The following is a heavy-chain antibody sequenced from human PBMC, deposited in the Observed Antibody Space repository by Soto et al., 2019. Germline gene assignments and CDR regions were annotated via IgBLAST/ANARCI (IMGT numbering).Heavy chain of an antibody. CDR2: IYYSGST. Sequence: SETLSLTCTVSGGSISSHYWSWIRQPPGKGLEWIGYIYYSGSTNYNPTLKSRVTISVDTSKNQFSLKLSSVTAADTAVYYCARDREAYFDWARAFDIWGQGTMVTVSS. CDR1: GGSISSHY. V-gene: IGHV4-59*11. J-gene: IGHJ3*02. D-gene: IGHD3-9*01. CDR3: ARDREAYFDWARAFDI.